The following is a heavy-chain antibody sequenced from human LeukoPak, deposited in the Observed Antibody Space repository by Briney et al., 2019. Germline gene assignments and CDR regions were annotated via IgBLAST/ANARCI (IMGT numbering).Heavy chain of an antibody. D-gene: IGHD4-17*01. CDR3: ARDSYGDYWYFDL. V-gene: IGHV4-59*01. J-gene: IGHJ2*01. Sequence: SETLSLTCAVYGGSFSGYYWSWIRQPPGKGLEWIGYIYHSGSTNYNPSLKSRVTISVNTSKNQFSLKLSSVTAADTALYFCARDSYGDYWYFDLWGRGTLVTVSS. CDR1: GGSFSGYY. CDR2: IYHSGST.